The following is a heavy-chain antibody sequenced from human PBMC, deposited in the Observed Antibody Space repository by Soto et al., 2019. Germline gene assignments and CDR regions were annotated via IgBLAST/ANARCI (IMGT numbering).Heavy chain of an antibody. CDR3: AKDILKTGLDGFEI. D-gene: IGHD1-1*01. J-gene: IGHJ3*02. Sequence: EVQLLESGGGTVPPGGSRRLSCAASGFTFSNYAMSWVRQAPGRGLEWVLAISGSGGSTYHADSVKGRFAISRDNSKNTLFLQMNSLRAEDTAIYYCAKDILKTGLDGFEIWGQGTMVTVSS. CDR1: GFTFSNYA. V-gene: IGHV3-23*01. CDR2: ISGSGGST.